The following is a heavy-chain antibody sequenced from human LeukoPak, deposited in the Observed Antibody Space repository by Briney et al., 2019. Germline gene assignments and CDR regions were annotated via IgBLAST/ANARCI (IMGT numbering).Heavy chain of an antibody. Sequence: ASLKVSCKASGYTFIRGYMHWVRQAPGQGLEWMGIINPSGGSTTYAQKFQGRVTMTRDMSTSTVYMELSSLRSEDTAVYYCARDFQWSVDYWGQGTLVTVSS. J-gene: IGHJ4*02. D-gene: IGHD2-15*01. CDR1: GYTFIRGY. CDR3: ARDFQWSVDY. V-gene: IGHV1-46*01. CDR2: INPSGGST.